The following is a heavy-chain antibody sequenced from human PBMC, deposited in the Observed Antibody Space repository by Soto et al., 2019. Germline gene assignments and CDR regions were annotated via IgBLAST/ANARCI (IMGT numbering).Heavy chain of an antibody. J-gene: IGHJ4*02. V-gene: IGHV3-48*02. CDR3: ARSPRSGWYXFDY. CDR1: GFTLNGYA. CDR2: ISSSSVKI. Sequence: GGSLRLCCAASGFTLNGYAMNWVRQAPGKGLEWVSYISSSSVKIDYADSVKGRFTISRDNAKNSLFLQMNSLRDEDTAVYYCARSPRSGWYXFDYWGQAPLVTVPS. D-gene: IGHD6-19*01.